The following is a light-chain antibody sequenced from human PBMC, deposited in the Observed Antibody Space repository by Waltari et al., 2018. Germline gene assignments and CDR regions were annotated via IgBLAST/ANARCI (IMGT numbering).Light chain of an antibody. V-gene: IGKV3-15*01. CDR3: HQYAKWVGT. J-gene: IGKJ2*01. CDR1: ENINSN. CDR2: GAS. Sequence: EIVMTQFPATLSVSPGERATLSCRASENINSNVAWYQQKPGQAPRLLIYGASTRASGVPARFSGSGSGTDFSLTISSLQSEDFGDYYCHQYAKWVGTFGQGTSVEIK.